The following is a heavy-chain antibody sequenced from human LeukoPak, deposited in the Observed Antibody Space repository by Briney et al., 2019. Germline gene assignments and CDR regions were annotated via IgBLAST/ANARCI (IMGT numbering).Heavy chain of an antibody. D-gene: IGHD4-17*01. CDR1: GYSFTSYG. V-gene: IGHV1-18*01. CDR3: ARDGDYEDW. Sequence: GAAVKVSCKASGYSFTSYGISWVRQAPGQGLEWMGWVSNYKGHTKYAQKSQDRVSMTTDISTNTAYMELRSLRSNDTAVYYCARDGDYEDWWGQGTLVTVSS. CDR2: VSNYKGHT. J-gene: IGHJ4*02.